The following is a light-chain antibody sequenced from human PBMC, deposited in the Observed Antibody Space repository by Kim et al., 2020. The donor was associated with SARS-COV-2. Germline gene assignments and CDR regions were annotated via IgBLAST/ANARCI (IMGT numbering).Light chain of an antibody. J-gene: IGKJ4*01. CDR3: QQYDSYSVT. Sequence: DIQLTQSPSTLSASIGDRVTITCRASQSIESWLAWYQQKPGKAPNLLIFKASDLESGVPSRFSGSGSGTEFTLTISRLQPDDFATYYCQQYDSYSVTFGGGTKVDI. V-gene: IGKV1-5*03. CDR2: KAS. CDR1: QSIESW.